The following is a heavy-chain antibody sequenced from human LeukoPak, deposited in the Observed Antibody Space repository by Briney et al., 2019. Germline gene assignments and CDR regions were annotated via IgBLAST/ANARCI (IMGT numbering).Heavy chain of an antibody. CDR3: ARDLDFWSGFYDY. J-gene: IGHJ4*02. V-gene: IGHV3-74*01. CDR2: INTNGNSA. CDR1: GFTFSSYW. Sequence: PGGSLRLSCAVSGFTFSSYWMNWVRQVPGKGPVWVAHINTNGNSATYADSVKGRFTISRDNAKSTLYLQMNSLRAEDTAVYYCARDLDFWSGFYDYWGQGTLVTVSS. D-gene: IGHD3-3*01.